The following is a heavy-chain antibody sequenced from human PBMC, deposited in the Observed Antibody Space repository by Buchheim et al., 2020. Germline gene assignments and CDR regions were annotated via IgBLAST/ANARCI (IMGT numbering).Heavy chain of an antibody. J-gene: IGHJ4*02. D-gene: IGHD6-13*01. CDR1: GDSISSGDYC. CDR3: ARRSTSGNFDY. CDR2: LYYSGNT. Sequence: QVQLQESGPGLVKPSQTLSLTCTVSGDSISSGDYCCTWVRQHPGKGLEWIGYLYYSGNTYYNPSPKSRVTKPVKTPKNQFSLKLSSVTAADTAVYYCARRSTSGNFDYWGQGTL. V-gene: IGHV4-31*03.